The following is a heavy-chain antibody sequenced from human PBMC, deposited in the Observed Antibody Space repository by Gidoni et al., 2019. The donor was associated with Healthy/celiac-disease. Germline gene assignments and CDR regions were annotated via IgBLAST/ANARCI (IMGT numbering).Heavy chain of an antibody. D-gene: IGHD6-19*01. CDR1: GFTCSSYE. Sequence: EVQLVESGGGLVQPGGSLSLSCAASGFTCSSYEMNWVRQAPGKGLEWVSYISSSGSTIYYADSVKGRFTISRDNAKNSLYLQMNSLRAEDTAVYYCARVRYSSGWYSGDYWGQGTLVTVSS. CDR2: ISSSGSTI. V-gene: IGHV3-48*03. CDR3: ARVRYSSGWYSGDY. J-gene: IGHJ4*02.